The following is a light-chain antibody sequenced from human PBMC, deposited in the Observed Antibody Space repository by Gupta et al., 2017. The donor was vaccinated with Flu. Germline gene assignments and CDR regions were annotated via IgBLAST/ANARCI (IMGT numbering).Light chain of an antibody. Sequence: GGGDTVSCSVTRSGGHRQNIRKFFVWYQEKPVHAPKLLIYGPSNRVDGVPDRFSGSVSGTDFTLTISSRQPEDVAIYYCHQDYTPPLTFGRGTQVDIK. J-gene: IGKJ3*01. CDR1: RSGGHRQNIRKF. CDR3: HQDYTPPLT. CDR2: GPS. V-gene: IGKV4-1*01.